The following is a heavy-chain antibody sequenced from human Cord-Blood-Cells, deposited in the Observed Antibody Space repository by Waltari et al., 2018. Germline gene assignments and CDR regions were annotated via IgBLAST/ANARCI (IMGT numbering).Heavy chain of an antibody. J-gene: IGHJ4*02. Sequence: EVQLVASGGGLVQPGGSLRLSCAASGLPFTSYAMSWVRQAPGKGLEWVSAISGRGGSTYYADSVKGRFTISRDNSKNTLYLQMNSLRAEDTAVYYCAKDPPNGDSSSYYFDYWGQGTLVTVSS. D-gene: IGHD6-6*01. V-gene: IGHV3-23*04. CDR1: GLPFTSYA. CDR2: ISGRGGST. CDR3: AKDPPNGDSSSYYFDY.